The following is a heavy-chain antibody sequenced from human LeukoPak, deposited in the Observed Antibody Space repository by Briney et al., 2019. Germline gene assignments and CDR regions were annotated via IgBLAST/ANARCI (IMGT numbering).Heavy chain of an antibody. V-gene: IGHV3-23*01. J-gene: IGHJ3*02. CDR2: ISGTGGNT. CDR1: GFSFSNYA. CDR3: ARDPAEGFHAFDI. Sequence: GGSLRLSCAVTGFSFSNYAMSWVRQFPGKGLECVSGISGTGGNTYYADSVKGRFTISRDNSKNTLYLQMNSLRAEDTAVYYCARDPAEGFHAFDIWVQGTMVTVSS.